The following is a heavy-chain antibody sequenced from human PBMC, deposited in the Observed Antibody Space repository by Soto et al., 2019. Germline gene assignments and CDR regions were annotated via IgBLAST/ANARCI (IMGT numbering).Heavy chain of an antibody. CDR3: ARSNSGYDPHDY. CDR2: IYYSGST. J-gene: IGHJ4*02. Sequence: QVQLQESGPGLVKPSQTLSLTCTVSGGSITSGDYYWSWIRQHPGKGLEWIGYIYYSGSTYYNPSLERRVSISVDTSKTQFSLKLSSVTAADTAVYYCARSNSGYDPHDYWGQGTLVTVSS. CDR1: GGSITSGDYY. D-gene: IGHD5-12*01. V-gene: IGHV4-31*03.